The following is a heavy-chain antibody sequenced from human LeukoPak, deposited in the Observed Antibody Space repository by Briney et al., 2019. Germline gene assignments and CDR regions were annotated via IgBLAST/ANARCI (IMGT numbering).Heavy chain of an antibody. D-gene: IGHD6-19*01. Sequence: GRSLRLSCAASGFTFSTYGMHWVRQAPGKGMDWVAVISYDGSNKYYGDSVKGRFTISRDNSKNTLYLQMNSLRAEDTAVYYCAKDFNKGQWVSDYWGQGTLVTVSS. J-gene: IGHJ4*02. V-gene: IGHV3-30*18. CDR3: AKDFNKGQWVSDY. CDR2: ISYDGSNK. CDR1: GFTFSTYG.